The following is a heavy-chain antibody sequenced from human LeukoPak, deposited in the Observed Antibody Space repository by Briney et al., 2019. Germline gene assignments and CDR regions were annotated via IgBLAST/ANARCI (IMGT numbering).Heavy chain of an antibody. Sequence: PGGSLRLSCAASGFTFSSYEMNWVRQAPGKGLEWVAYISSSGSTIYYADSVKGRFTISRDNAKNSLYLQMNRLRAEDTAVYYCARGNRGYSSSWYGGYFDYWGQGTLVTVSS. J-gene: IGHJ4*02. CDR3: ARGNRGYSSSWYGGYFDY. V-gene: IGHV3-48*03. CDR1: GFTFSSYE. CDR2: ISSSGSTI. D-gene: IGHD6-13*01.